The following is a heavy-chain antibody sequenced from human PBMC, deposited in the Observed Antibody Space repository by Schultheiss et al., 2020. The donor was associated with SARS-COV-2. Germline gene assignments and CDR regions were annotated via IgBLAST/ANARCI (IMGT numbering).Heavy chain of an antibody. CDR3: ARAVSSSARFNY. CDR1: GYSVFSGTFY. D-gene: IGHD6-6*01. V-gene: IGHV4-61*01. CDR2: VFYSGAT. J-gene: IGHJ4*02. Sequence: SQTLSLTCSVSGYSVFSGTFYWSWIRQAPGKGLEYIGNVFYSGATSYSPSLQSRVTLSIDTAKNEFSLRLASVTSADTAVYYCARAVSSSARFNYWGQGTLVTVSS.